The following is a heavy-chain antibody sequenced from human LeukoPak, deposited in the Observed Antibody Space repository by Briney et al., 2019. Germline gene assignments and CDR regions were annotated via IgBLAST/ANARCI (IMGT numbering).Heavy chain of an antibody. J-gene: IGHJ4*02. CDR1: GGSILTTNW. Sequence: SSETLSLTCAVSGGSILTTNWWSWVRQPPGKGLEWIGEVHLSGASNYNPSLKSRVNMSIDKSKNQLSLELTSATAADTAIYYCTRESGAFSPFGFWGQGTLVTVSS. D-gene: IGHD1-26*01. CDR2: VHLSGAS. V-gene: IGHV4-4*02. CDR3: TRESGAFSPFGF.